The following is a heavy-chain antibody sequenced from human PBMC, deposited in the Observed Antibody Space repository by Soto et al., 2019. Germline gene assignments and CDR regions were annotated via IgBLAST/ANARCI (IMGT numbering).Heavy chain of an antibody. CDR3: AREVQVHTPAFVY. V-gene: IGHV1-69*19. Sequence: QVQLVQSGAEMKKPGSSVKVSCQSSGGTFNTYAMNWVRQAPGQGPEWMGDISTMFGAANYALKFEGRVTMTADESTGPSYRQLSSLTSEDTALYFCAREVQVHTPAFVYWGQGTLVTVSS. CDR2: ISTMFGAA. J-gene: IGHJ4*02. D-gene: IGHD3-10*01. CDR1: GGTFNTYA.